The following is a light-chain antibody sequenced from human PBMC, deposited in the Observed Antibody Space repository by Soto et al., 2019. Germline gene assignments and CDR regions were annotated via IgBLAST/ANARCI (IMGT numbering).Light chain of an antibody. V-gene: IGLV2-14*03. J-gene: IGLJ1*01. CDR2: DVS. CDR1: SSDVGGYNY. CDR3: SSYIPNNSTYV. Sequence: QSVLTQPASVSGAPGPSITISCTGTSSDVGGYNYVSWYQHHPGKAPKRMIHDVSNRPSGVSNRFSGSKSGNTASLTISGLQAEDEADYYCSSYIPNNSTYVFGTGTKLTVL.